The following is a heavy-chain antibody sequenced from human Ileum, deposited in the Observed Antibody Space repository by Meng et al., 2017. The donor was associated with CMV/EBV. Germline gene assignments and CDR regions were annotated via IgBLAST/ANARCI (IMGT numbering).Heavy chain of an antibody. Sequence: CTASGFTFRDAWMNWVRQAPGKGLEWVGHIKKKIEGETTKYIAPVKGRFTISRDDSKNMLYLQMDDLKIEDTAVYYCTTRIRTTNDYWGQGTLVTVSS. CDR3: TTRIRTTNDY. J-gene: IGHJ4*02. D-gene: IGHD1-14*01. CDR1: GFTFRDAW. V-gene: IGHV3-15*01. CDR2: IKKKIEGETT.